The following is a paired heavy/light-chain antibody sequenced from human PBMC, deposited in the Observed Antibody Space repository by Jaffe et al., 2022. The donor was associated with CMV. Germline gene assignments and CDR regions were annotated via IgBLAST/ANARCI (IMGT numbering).Heavy chain of an antibody. CDR3: AKMQFWEFDS. Sequence: EVRLAQSGAEMKKPGESLTISCQVFEDPFPNSWVGWVRQMPGKGLDWMGIINPLDSDVRYSPSFEGQVTISVDKSIKTAYLQWSRLQASDSAIYYCAKMQFWEFDSWGQGTLVTVS. CDR2: INPLDSDV. D-gene: IGHD1-26*01. CDR1: EDPFPNSW. V-gene: IGHV5-51*01. J-gene: IGHJ4*02.
Light chain of an antibody. J-gene: IGKJ5*01. Sequence: DILLTQSPATLSVSPGERATLSCRATQSVGSNLAWYQQKPGQAPRLLIYGALTRAPGIPARFSGSGSGTEFTLTISSLQSEDSAVYYCQLYNNWPLSITFGQGTRLEIK. V-gene: IGKV3-15*01. CDR3: QLYNNWPLSIT. CDR1: QSVGSN. CDR2: GAL.